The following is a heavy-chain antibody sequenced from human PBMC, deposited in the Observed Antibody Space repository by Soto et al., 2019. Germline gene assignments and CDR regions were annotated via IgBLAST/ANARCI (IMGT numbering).Heavy chain of an antibody. Sequence: QVQLVESGGGVVQPGRSLRLSCAASGFTFSAYDIHWVRKAPGKGLEWVALISYDGSNEYYVDSVKGRFSISRDNSMNTVYLQMNSLRDEDTAVYYCARDDYGMDVWGQGTTVTVSS. CDR3: ARDDYGMDV. V-gene: IGHV3-30*03. CDR1: GFTFSAYD. J-gene: IGHJ6*02. CDR2: ISYDGSNE.